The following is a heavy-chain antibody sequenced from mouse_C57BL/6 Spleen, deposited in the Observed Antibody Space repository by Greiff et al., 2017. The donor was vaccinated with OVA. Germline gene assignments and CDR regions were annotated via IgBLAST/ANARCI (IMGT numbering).Heavy chain of an antibody. V-gene: IGHV1-22*01. J-gene: IGHJ1*03. D-gene: IGHD2-3*01. CDR3: AGPYDGYYFDV. CDR1: GYTFTDYI. Sequence: EVQLQQSGPELVKPGASVKMSCKASGYTFTDYIMHWVKQSHGKSLEWIGYINPNNGGTSYNQKFKGKATLTVNKSSSTAYMELRSLTSEDSAVYYCAGPYDGYYFDVWGTGTTVTVSS. CDR2: INPNNGGT.